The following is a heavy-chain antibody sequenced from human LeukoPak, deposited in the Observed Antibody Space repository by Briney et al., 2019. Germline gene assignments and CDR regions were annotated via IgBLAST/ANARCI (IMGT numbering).Heavy chain of an antibody. CDR3: ARRAGAYTHPYDY. Sequence: GGSLRLSCAASGFTFDDYAMHWVRQAPGKGLEWVSGISWNSGSIGYADSVKGRFTISRDNSKNTLYLQMNSLGGEDTAVYYCARRAGAYTHPYDYWSQGTLVTVSS. J-gene: IGHJ4*02. CDR1: GFTFDDYA. CDR2: ISWNSGSI. D-gene: IGHD3-16*01. V-gene: IGHV3-9*01.